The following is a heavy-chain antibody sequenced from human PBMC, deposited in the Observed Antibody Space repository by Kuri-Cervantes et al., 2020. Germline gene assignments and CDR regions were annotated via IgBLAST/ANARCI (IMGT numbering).Heavy chain of an antibody. CDR3: ARVGSRRGMDV. Sequence: LSLTCAASGFTFSSYAMHWVRQAPGKGLEWVAVISYDGSNKYYADSVKGRFTISRDNTKNSLYLQMNSLRAEDTAVYYCARVGSRRGMDVWGQGTAVTVSS. V-gene: IGHV3-30-3*01. D-gene: IGHD2-15*01. CDR2: ISYDGSNK. J-gene: IGHJ6*02. CDR1: GFTFSSYA.